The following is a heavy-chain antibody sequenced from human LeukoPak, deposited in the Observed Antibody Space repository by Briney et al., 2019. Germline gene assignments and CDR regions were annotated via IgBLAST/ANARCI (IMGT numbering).Heavy chain of an antibody. CDR2: INWNAGST. D-gene: IGHD4-17*01. CDR1: GFTFDDYG. Sequence: PGGSLRLSCAASGFTFDDYGMSWVRQAPGKGLEWVSGINWNAGSTGYADSVKGRFTISRDNAKNSLYLQMNSLRVEDTALYHCARGNYGDSDPRAFDIWGQETMVTVSS. V-gene: IGHV3-20*01. CDR3: ARGNYGDSDPRAFDI. J-gene: IGHJ3*02.